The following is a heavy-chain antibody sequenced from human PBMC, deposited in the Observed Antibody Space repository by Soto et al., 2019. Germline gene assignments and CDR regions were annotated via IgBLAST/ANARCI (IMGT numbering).Heavy chain of an antibody. J-gene: IGHJ4*02. CDR2: IRQDGNEN. CDR1: GFTFSNYW. CDR3: ARESEDLTSNFDY. V-gene: IGHV3-7*01. Sequence: PGGSLRLSCAASGFTFSNYWMSWVRQAPGKGLEWVANIRQDGNENYYGDSMKGRFTISRDNAKNSLYLEMNSLRAEDTAVYYCARESEDLTSNFDYWGQGTLVTVSS.